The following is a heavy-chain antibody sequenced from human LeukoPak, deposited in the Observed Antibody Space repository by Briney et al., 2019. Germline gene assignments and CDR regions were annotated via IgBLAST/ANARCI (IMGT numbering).Heavy chain of an antibody. D-gene: IGHD1-7*01. CDR2: VHHTGSA. Sequence: SETLSLTCTVSGISLTTYYWSWVRQPPGKGLEWIGYVHHTGSADYNPSHKSRVSISLDMSKSQFSLMLTSATAADTAIYYCARDSWDYIAMDVWGPGTTVTVSS. CDR3: ARDSWDYIAMDV. J-gene: IGHJ6*02. V-gene: IGHV4-59*01. CDR1: GISLTTYY.